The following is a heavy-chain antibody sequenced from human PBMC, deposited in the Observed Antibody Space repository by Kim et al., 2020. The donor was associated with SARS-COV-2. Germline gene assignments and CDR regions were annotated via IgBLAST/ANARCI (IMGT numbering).Heavy chain of an antibody. CDR2: INPSGGST. CDR1: GYTFTSYY. D-gene: IGHD5-18*01. Sequence: ASVKVSCKASGYTFTSYYMHWVRQAPGQGLEWMGIINPSGGSTSYAQKFRGRVTMTRDTSTSTVYMELSSLRSEDTAVYYCARDFWTVDTAMVTYFPFDYWGQGTLVTVSS. V-gene: IGHV1-46*01. J-gene: IGHJ4*02. CDR3: ARDFWTVDTAMVTYFPFDY.